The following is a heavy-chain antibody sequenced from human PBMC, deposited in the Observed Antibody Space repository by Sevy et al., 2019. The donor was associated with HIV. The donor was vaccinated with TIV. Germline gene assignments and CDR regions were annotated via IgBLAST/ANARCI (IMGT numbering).Heavy chain of an antibody. V-gene: IGHV4-39*01. D-gene: IGHD1-1*01. CDR2: IYYSGST. CDR1: GGSISSSSYY. J-gene: IGHJ5*02. Sequence: SETLSLTCTVSGGSISSSSYYWGWIRQPPGKGLEWIGSIYYSGSTYYNPSLKSRVTISVDTSKNQFSLKLSSVTAADTAVYYCARHVALERRDGWLWGGRLFDPWGQGTLVTVSS. CDR3: ARHVALERRDGWLWGGRLFDP.